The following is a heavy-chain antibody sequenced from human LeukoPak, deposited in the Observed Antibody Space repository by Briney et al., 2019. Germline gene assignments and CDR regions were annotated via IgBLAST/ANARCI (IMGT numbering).Heavy chain of an antibody. D-gene: IGHD4-23*01. CDR2: IASDGSST. CDR3: ARGRPHGNDY. J-gene: IGHJ4*02. CDR1: GFTFSSYG. Sequence: GGSLRLSCAASGFTFSSYGMHWVRQAPGKGLVWVSRIASDGSSTTYADSVKGRFSISRDNAKNTLYLQMNSLRVEDTAVYYCARGRPHGNDYWGQGTLVTVSS. V-gene: IGHV3-74*01.